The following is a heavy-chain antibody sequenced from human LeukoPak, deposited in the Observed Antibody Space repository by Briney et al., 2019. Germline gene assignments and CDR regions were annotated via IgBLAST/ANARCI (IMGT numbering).Heavy chain of an antibody. Sequence: SETLSLTCTVSGGSISSSSYYWGWIRQPPGKGLEWIGSIYYSGSTYYNPSLKSRVTISVDTSKNQFPLKLSSVTAADTAVYYCARGHYDILTGYYKVGNWFDPWGQGTLVTVSS. CDR3: ARGHYDILTGYYKVGNWFDP. V-gene: IGHV4-39*01. D-gene: IGHD3-9*01. CDR2: IYYSGST. J-gene: IGHJ5*02. CDR1: GGSISSSSYY.